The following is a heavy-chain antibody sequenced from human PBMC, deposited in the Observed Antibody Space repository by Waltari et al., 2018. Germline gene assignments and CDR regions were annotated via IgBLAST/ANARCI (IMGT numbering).Heavy chain of an antibody. CDR2: INPNSGGT. D-gene: IGHD4-17*01. CDR1: GYTFTGYY. V-gene: IGHV1-2*02. J-gene: IGHJ4*02. CDR3: ARGDYGDYLTVVGRFDY. Sequence: QVQLVQSGAEVKKPGASVKVSCKASGYTFTGYYMHWVRQAPGQGLEWMGWINPNSGGTNYAQKFQGRVTMTRDTSISTAYMELSRLRSDDTAVYYCARGDYGDYLTVVGRFDYWGQGTLVTVSS.